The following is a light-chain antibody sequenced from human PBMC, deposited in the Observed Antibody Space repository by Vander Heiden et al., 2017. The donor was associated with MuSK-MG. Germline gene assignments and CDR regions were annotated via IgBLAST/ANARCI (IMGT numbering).Light chain of an antibody. J-gene: IGKJ4*01. CDR1: QSVSSSY. CDR2: GAS. Sequence: EIVLTQSPGTLSLSQGERATLSCRASQSVSSSYLAWYQQKPGQAPRLLTYGASSRATGITDRFSGSGSGTDFTLTISRLEPEDFAVYHCQQDGSSPPTFGGGTKVEIK. CDR3: QQDGSSPPT. V-gene: IGKV3-20*01.